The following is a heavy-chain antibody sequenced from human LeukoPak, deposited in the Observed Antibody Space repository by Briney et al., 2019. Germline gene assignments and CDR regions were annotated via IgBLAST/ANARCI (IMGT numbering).Heavy chain of an antibody. J-gene: IGHJ4*02. D-gene: IGHD2-21*02. CDR1: GFTFSSYG. CDR3: AKVEIAYCGGDCYSDY. CDR2: ISYDGSNK. Sequence: PGRSLRLSCAASGFTFSSYGMHWVRQAPGKGLEWVAVISYDGSNKYYADSVKGRFTISRDNSKNTLYLQMNSLRAEDTAVYYCAKVEIAYCGGDCYSDYWGQGTLVTVSS. V-gene: IGHV3-30*18.